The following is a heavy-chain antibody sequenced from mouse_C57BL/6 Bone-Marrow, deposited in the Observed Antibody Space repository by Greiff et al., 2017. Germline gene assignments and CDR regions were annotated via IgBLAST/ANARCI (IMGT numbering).Heavy chain of an antibody. CDR2: INPNNGGS. Sequence: QVQLQQPGTELVKPGASVKLSCKASGYTFTSYWMHWVKQRPGQGLEWIGNINPNNGGSNYNEKFKNKATLTVDKSSSTTYMQLSSLTSEDSAVYSCARSGGYGSSLYWSFDVWGTGTTVTVSS. D-gene: IGHD1-1*01. CDR1: GYTFTSYW. J-gene: IGHJ1*03. V-gene: IGHV1-53*01. CDR3: ARSGGYGSSLYWSFDV.